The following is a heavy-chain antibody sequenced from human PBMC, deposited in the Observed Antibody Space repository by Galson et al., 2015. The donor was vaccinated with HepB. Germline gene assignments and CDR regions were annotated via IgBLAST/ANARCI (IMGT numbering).Heavy chain of an antibody. CDR2: ISYDGSIK. D-gene: IGHD6-13*01. J-gene: IGHJ4*02. Sequence: PLRVSCAASGFTFSSYAMHWVRQAPGKGLEWAAVISYDGSIKHYGDSVKGRFTISRDNSKNTLYVQMNSLRAEDTAVYYCARDLWSAAGFPGIWGQGTLVTVSS. CDR3: ARDLWSAAGFPGI. V-gene: IGHV3-30-3*01. CDR1: GFTFSSYA.